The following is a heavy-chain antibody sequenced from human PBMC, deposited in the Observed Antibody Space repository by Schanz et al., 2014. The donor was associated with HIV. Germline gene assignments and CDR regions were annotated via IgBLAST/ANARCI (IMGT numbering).Heavy chain of an antibody. V-gene: IGHV3-30*04. J-gene: IGHJ4*02. CDR2: IWYDGSNK. CDR1: GFTFNSYA. Sequence: QVQLGESGGGVVQPGRSLRLSCAASGFTFNSYAMHWVRQAPGKGLEWETVIWYDGSNKYYTDSVKGRFTISRDNSKNTLYLQMNSLRAEDTAVYYCARGGIWEWDQPDFDYWGQGTLVTVSS. D-gene: IGHD2-15*01. CDR3: ARGGIWEWDQPDFDY.